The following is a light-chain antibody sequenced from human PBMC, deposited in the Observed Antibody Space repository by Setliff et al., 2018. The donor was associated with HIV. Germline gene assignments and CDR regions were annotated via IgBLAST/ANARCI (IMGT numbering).Light chain of an antibody. V-gene: IGLV2-11*01. CDR1: TSDVGGYNF. CDR2: DVI. J-gene: IGLJ1*01. CDR3: CSYAGSHTFV. Sequence: QSALAQPRSVSGSPGQSVTISCTGTTSDVGGYNFVSWYQHHPGKAPKLMIYDVIKRPSGAPDRFSGSKSGNTASLTISGPQAEDEADYYCCSYAGSHTFVFGTGTKVTVL.